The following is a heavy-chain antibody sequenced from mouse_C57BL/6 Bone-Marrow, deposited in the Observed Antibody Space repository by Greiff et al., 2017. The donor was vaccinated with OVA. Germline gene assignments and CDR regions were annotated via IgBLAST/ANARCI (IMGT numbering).Heavy chain of an antibody. V-gene: IGHV1-50*01. CDR2: IDPSDSYT. D-gene: IGHD1-1*01. CDR1: GYTFTSYW. Sequence: VQLQQPGAELVKPGASVKLSCKASGYTFTSYWMQWVKQRPGQGLEWIGEIDPSDSYTNYNQKFKGKATLTVDTSSSTAYMQLSSLTSEDSAVYYCATDDYCHYYCDYWGQGTGPTVTA. J-gene: IGHJ2*03. CDR3: ATDDYCHYYCDY.